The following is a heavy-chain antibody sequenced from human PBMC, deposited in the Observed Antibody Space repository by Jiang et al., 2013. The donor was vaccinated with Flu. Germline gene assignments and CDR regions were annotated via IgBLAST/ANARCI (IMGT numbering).Heavy chain of an antibody. CDR1: GYTFTSYA. J-gene: IGHJ4*02. CDR2: INTNTGNP. CDR3: ARAELQLWYWVVDY. D-gene: IGHD5-18*01. V-gene: IGHV7-4-1*02. Sequence: KASGYTFTSYAMNWVRQAPGQGLEWMGWINTNTGNPTYAQGFTGRFVFSLDTSVSTAYLQISSLKAEDTAVYYCARAELQLWYWVVDYWGQGTLVTVSS.